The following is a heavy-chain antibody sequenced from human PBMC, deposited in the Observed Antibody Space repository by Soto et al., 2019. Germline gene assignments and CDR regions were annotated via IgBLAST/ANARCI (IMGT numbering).Heavy chain of an antibody. D-gene: IGHD3-16*01. J-gene: IGHJ6*02. Sequence: GGSLRLSCAASGFTFSTYAMNWVRQATGKGLEWVSAIGTAGDTYYPGSVKGRFTISRENAKNSLYLQMNSLRAGDTAVYYCARVFGGGGMDVWGQGTTVTVSS. CDR3: ARVFGGGGMDV. CDR1: GFTFSTYA. V-gene: IGHV3-13*01. CDR2: IGTAGDT.